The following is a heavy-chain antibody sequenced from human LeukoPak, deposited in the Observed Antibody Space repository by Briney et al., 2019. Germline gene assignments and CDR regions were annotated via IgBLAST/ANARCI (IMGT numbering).Heavy chain of an antibody. Sequence: PSETLSLTCTVSGGSISSSSYYWGWIRQPPGTGLEWIGSIYYSGSTYYNPSLKSRVTISVDTSKNQFSLKLSSVTAADTAVYYCASSRNYDFWSGYYHYFDYWGQGTLVTVSS. J-gene: IGHJ4*02. CDR3: ASSRNYDFWSGYYHYFDY. V-gene: IGHV4-39*01. CDR1: GGSISSSSYY. D-gene: IGHD3-3*01. CDR2: IYYSGST.